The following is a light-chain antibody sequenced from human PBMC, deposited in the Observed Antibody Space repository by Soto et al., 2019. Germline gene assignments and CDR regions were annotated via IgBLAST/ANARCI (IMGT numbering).Light chain of an antibody. CDR3: QHQRT. V-gene: IGKV1-5*03. Sequence: DIQMTQSPSTLSASVGDRVTFTCRASQSISSWLAWYQQKPGKAPKLLIYKASSLESGVPSRFSGSGSGTEFTLTISSLQPDDFATYYCQHQRTFGQGTKVDIK. CDR2: KAS. J-gene: IGKJ1*01. CDR1: QSISSW.